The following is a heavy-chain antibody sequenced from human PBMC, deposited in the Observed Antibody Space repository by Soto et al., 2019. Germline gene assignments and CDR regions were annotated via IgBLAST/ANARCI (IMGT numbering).Heavy chain of an antibody. J-gene: IGHJ4*02. Sequence: SETLSLTCAVAGGSISSGGYSWSWIRQPPGKGLEWIGYIYHSGSTYYNPSLKSRVTISVDRSKNQFSLKLSSVTAADTAVYYCARTIWDSSGWFFDYWGQGTLVTVSS. CDR1: GGSISSGGYS. CDR2: IYHSGST. CDR3: ARTIWDSSGWFFDY. D-gene: IGHD6-19*01. V-gene: IGHV4-30-2*01.